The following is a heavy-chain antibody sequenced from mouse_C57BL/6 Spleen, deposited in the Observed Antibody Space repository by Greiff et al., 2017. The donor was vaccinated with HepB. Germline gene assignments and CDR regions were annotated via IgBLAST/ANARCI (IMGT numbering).Heavy chain of an antibody. CDR1: GYTFTSYW. D-gene: IGHD4-1*01. CDR2: INPSSGYT. CDR3: TKKANWDYFDC. V-gene: IGHV1-7*01. J-gene: IGHJ2*01. Sequence: QVQLQQSGAELAKPGASVKLSCKASGYTFTSYWMHWVKQRPGQGLEWIGYINPSSGYTKYNQKFKDKATLTADKSSSTAYMQLSSLTYEDYAVYYCTKKANWDYFDCWGQGTTRTVSS.